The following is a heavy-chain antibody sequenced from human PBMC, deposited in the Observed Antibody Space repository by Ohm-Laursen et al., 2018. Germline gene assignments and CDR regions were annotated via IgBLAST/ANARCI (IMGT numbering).Heavy chain of an antibody. V-gene: IGHV3-11*04. CDR2: ISSSGSTT. Sequence: SLRLSCSAPGFTFSDYYMSWIRQAPGKGLEWVSYISSSGSTTYYADSVKGRFTISRDNAKNSLYLQMNSLRAEDTAVYYCARDRLETFYYDSSGAFDVWGQGTMVTVSS. J-gene: IGHJ3*01. CDR1: GFTFSDYY. D-gene: IGHD3-22*01. CDR3: ARDRLETFYYDSSGAFDV.